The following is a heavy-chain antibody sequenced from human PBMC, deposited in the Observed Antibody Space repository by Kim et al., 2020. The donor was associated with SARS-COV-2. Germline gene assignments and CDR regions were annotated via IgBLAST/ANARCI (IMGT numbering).Heavy chain of an antibody. CDR3: ARDRGGLKHYMDV. J-gene: IGHJ6*03. D-gene: IGHD3-10*01. Sequence: SETLSLTCSVSGGSISRDYWSWIRQPPGKGLEWIGYIHYSVSTTYNPSLECRVAISIDTSKNQFSLNFRSVTAADTALYYCARDRGGLKHYMDVWGKGTAVTISS. V-gene: IGHV4-59*01. CDR1: GGSISRDY. CDR2: IHYSVST.